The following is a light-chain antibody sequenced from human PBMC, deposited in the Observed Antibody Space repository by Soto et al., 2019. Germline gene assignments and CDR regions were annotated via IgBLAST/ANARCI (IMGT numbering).Light chain of an antibody. Sequence: EIVMTQSPATLSVSPGGRATLSCRASQSISDTLAWYQQKPGQAPRLLIYSACRRATGFPGRFSGSGSGTFFTLTIRSLDAEDLAVDDCEQYNNWPWTFGQGTKVEIK. CDR3: EQYNNWPWT. J-gene: IGKJ1*01. CDR1: QSISDT. CDR2: SAC. V-gene: IGKV3-15*01.